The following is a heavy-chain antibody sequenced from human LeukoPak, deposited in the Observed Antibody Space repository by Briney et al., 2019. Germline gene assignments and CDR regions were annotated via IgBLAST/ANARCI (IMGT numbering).Heavy chain of an antibody. J-gene: IGHJ6*03. CDR1: AISFRSYE. D-gene: IGHD1-7*01. CDR2: ITPSGSDV. Sequence: PGGSLSCSCAASAISFRSYEVNWVRQAPGKGLEWVSFITPSGSDVYYAEPVRGRFATSRDNAKDSVFLHMNSLRVEDTAVYYCVTGNYRSFYYYYMDAWGKGTTVADS. V-gene: IGHV3-48*03. CDR3: VTGNYRSFYYYYMDA.